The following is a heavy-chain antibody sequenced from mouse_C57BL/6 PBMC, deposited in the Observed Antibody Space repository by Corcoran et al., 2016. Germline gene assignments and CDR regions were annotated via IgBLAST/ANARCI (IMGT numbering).Heavy chain of an antibody. CDR1: GYTFTDYY. D-gene: IGHD2-3*01. J-gene: IGHJ3*01. Sequence: EVQLQQSGPELVKPGASVKISRKASGYTFTDYYMNWVKQSHGKSLEWIGDINPNNGGTSYNQKFKGKATLTVDKSSSTAYMERRSLTSEDSAVYYCARCCYDGYHGGFAYWGQGTLVTVSA. V-gene: IGHV1-26*01. CDR3: ARCCYDGYHGGFAY. CDR2: INPNNGGT.